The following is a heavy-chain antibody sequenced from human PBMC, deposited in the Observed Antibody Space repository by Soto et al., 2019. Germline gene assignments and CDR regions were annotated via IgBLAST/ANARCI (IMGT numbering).Heavy chain of an antibody. CDR1: GFTFDDYA. J-gene: IGHJ6*02. D-gene: IGHD5-12*01. CDR3: EKDRTVATYHYGLDV. CDR2: ISWNSDNI. Sequence: GGSLRLSCAASGFTFDDYAMHWVRQAPGKGLEWVSGISWNSDNIGYLDSVRDRFTISRDNGKNSLYLQMDSLRPEDTAVYYCEKDRTVATYHYGLDVWGRGTKVTVSS. V-gene: IGHV3-9*01.